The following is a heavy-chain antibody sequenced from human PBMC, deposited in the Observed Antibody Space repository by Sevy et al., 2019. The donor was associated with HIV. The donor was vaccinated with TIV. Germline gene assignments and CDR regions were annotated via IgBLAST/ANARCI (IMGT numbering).Heavy chain of an antibody. Sequence: GGSLRLSCAASGFTFSSYGMHWVRQAPGKGLEWVAFIRYDGSNKYYADSVKGRFTISRDNSKNTLYLQMNSLRAEDTAVYYCAKVLPQISGYSYGYPDYWGQGTLVTVFS. D-gene: IGHD5-18*01. CDR1: GFTFSSYG. V-gene: IGHV3-30*02. J-gene: IGHJ4*02. CDR2: IRYDGSNK. CDR3: AKVLPQISGYSYGYPDY.